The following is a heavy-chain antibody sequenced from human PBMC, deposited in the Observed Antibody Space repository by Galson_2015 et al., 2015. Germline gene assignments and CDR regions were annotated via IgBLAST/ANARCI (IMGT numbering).Heavy chain of an antibody. CDR2: ISSSSSYI. V-gene: IGHV3-21*01. CDR3: ATAVAGHGDYFDY. D-gene: IGHD6-19*01. J-gene: IGHJ4*02. CDR1: GFTFSSYS. Sequence: SLRLSCAASGFTFSSYSMNWVRQAPGKGLEWVSSISSSSSYIYYADSVKGRFTISRDNAKNSLYLQMNSLRAEDTAVYYCATAVAGHGDYFDYWGQGTLVTVSS.